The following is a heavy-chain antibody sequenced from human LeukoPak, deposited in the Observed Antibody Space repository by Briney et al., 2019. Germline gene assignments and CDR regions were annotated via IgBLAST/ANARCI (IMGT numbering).Heavy chain of an antibody. D-gene: IGHD2-15*01. V-gene: IGHV4-38-2*02. CDR1: GYSISSGYY. CDR3: ARQPVVAATPFYYMDV. J-gene: IGHJ6*03. CDR2: IYHRGST. Sequence: KPSETLSLTCTVSGYSISSGYYWGWIRQPPGKGLEYIGNIYHRGSTYYNPSLKSRVTISVDTSKNQFSLKLSSVTAADTAVYYCARQPVVAATPFYYMDVWGKGAPVTISS.